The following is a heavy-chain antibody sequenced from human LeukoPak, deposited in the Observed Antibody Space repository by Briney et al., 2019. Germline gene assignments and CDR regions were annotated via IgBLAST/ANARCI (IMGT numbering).Heavy chain of an antibody. Sequence: SETLSLTCTVSGGSISSSSYYWGWIRQPPGKGLEWIGSIYYSGSTYYNPSLKSRVTISVDTSKNQFSLKLSSVTAADTAVYYCARTYYYGSGSYYKQSWFDPWGQGTLVTVSS. CDR3: ARTYYYGSGSYYKQSWFDP. J-gene: IGHJ5*02. CDR1: GGSISSSSYY. V-gene: IGHV4-39*07. CDR2: IYYSGST. D-gene: IGHD3-10*01.